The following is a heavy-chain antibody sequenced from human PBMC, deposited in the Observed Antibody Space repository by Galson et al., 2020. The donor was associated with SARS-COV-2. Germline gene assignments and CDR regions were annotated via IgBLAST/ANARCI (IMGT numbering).Heavy chain of an antibody. CDR2: IYYSGSP. J-gene: IGHJ6*02. V-gene: IGHV4-59*12. Sequence: ASETLSLTCTASGVSMSAYAWSWIRQPPGKGLEWIGDIYYSGSPNYNPSLKGRVTISVDTSKNQFSLKLSSVTAADTAVYCCASYSSSWYVYYYCGMDVWGQGATVTVSS. D-gene: IGHD6-13*01. CDR1: GVSMSAYA. CDR3: ASYSSSWYVYYYCGMDV.